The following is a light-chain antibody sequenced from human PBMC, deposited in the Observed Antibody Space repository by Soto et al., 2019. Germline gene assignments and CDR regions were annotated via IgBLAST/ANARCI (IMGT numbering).Light chain of an antibody. J-gene: IGLJ2*01. CDR2: RNN. V-gene: IGLV1-47*01. CDR1: SSNIGPNY. CDR3: AAWDDSQGV. Sequence: QSVVTQPPSASGTPGQRVTISCSGSSSNIGPNYVYWYQQLPGTAPKLLIYRNNQRPSGVPDRFSGSKSGTSASLAISGLRSEDEADYYCAAWDDSQGVFGGGTKLTVL.